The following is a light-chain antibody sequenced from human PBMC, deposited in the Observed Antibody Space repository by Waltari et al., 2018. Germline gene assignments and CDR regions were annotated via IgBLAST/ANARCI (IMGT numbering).Light chain of an antibody. CDR2: RHT. Sequence: QSVLTQSPSASGTPGQRVTISCSGGSSTVGPMTVNWYQQLPGTAPRHLICRHTQRPSGVPDRFSGAKSGNSASLAISDRQSEDEADYYCAAWDDGLNGVLFGGGTKLTVL. V-gene: IGLV1-44*01. CDR1: SSTVGPMT. J-gene: IGLJ2*01. CDR3: AAWDDGLNGVL.